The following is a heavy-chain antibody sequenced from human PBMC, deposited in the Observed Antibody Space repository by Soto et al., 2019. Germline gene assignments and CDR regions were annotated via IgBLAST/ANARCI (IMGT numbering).Heavy chain of an antibody. J-gene: IGHJ4*02. CDR2: ISYSGSST. V-gene: IGHV3-23*01. Sequence: LQLQESGPGLVKPSETLSLTCTVSGGSISSSSYYWGWIRQPPGKGLEWVSGISYSGSSTYYADSVKGRFTISRDNSKNTLYLQMNSLRGEDTAIYYCAKCAGDTATSCYRGIDYWGRGTLVTVSS. CDR3: AKCAGDTATSCYRGIDY. D-gene: IGHD2-2*02. CDR1: GGSISSSSYY.